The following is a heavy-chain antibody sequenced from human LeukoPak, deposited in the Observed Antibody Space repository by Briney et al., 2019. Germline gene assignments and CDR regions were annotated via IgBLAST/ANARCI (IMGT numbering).Heavy chain of an antibody. V-gene: IGHV4-30-2*01. CDR2: IYHSGST. CDR3: ARGDPNIVVVVAANPFDY. D-gene: IGHD2-15*01. Sequence: PSETLSLTCTVSGGSISSGGYYWSWIRQPPGKGLEWIGYIYHSGSTYYNPSLKSRVTISVDTSKNQFSLKLSSVTAADTAVYYCARGDPNIVVVVAANPFDYWGQGTLVTVSS. J-gene: IGHJ4*02. CDR1: GGSISSGGYY.